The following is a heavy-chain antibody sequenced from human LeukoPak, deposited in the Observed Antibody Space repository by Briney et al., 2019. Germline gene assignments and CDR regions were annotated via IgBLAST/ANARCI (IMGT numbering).Heavy chain of an antibody. CDR3: AKSHTAAAGFDY. J-gene: IGHJ4*02. CDR2: ISYDGSNK. V-gene: IGHV3-30*18. D-gene: IGHD6-13*01. Sequence: GGSLRLSCAASGFTFSSYSMHWVRQAPGKGLEWVAVISYDGSNKYYADSVKGRFTISRDNSKNTLYLQMNSLRAEDTAVYYCAKSHTAAAGFDYWGQGTLVTVSS. CDR1: GFTFSSYS.